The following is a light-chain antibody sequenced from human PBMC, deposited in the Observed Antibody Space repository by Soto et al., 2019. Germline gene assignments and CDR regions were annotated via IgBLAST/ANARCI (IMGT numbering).Light chain of an antibody. CDR1: QSVSSY. J-gene: IGKJ2*01. CDR3: QQYNTWPPKYT. V-gene: IGKV3-15*01. Sequence: EIVMTQSPATLSVSPGGRATLSCRASQSVSSYLAWYQQRPGQPPTLLIYGASTRATGIPARFSGSGSGTEVSLTISSLQSEDFAVYYCQQYNTWPPKYTFGQGTKLEIK. CDR2: GAS.